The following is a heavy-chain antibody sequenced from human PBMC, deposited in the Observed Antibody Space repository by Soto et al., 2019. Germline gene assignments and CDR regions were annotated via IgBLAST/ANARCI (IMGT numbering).Heavy chain of an antibody. CDR1: GGSISSGGYY. D-gene: IGHD3-22*01. Sequence: SETLSLTCTVSGGSISSGGYYWSWIRQHPGKGLEWIGYIYYSGSTYYNPSLKSRVSISIDKSKNQFSLKLSSVTAADRAVYYCAREDDSILDYWGQGTLVTVSS. V-gene: IGHV4-31*03. J-gene: IGHJ4*02. CDR3: AREDDSILDY. CDR2: IYYSGST.